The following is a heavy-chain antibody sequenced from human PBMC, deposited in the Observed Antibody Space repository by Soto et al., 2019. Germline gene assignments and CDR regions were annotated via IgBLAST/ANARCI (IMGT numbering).Heavy chain of an antibody. V-gene: IGHV4-34*01. D-gene: IGHD2-2*01. Sequence: QVQLQQCGAGLLKPSETMSLTCAVYGGSFSSYYWSWIRQPPGKGLEWIGQINHYGSTDYNPSLKSRVTISVDTSTNHFSLRLSSVTAADTAIYYCATHCSSTSCFYTFDPWGQGTLVTVSS. CDR1: GGSFSSYY. CDR3: ATHCSSTSCFYTFDP. CDR2: INHYGST. J-gene: IGHJ5*02.